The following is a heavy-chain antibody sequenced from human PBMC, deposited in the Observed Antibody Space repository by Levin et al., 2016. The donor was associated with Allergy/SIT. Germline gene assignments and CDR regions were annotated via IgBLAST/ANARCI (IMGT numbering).Heavy chain of an antibody. D-gene: IGHD2-2*01. V-gene: IGHV1-18*01. CDR1: GYTFTNYG. CDR2: ISGFDGDT. CDR3: ARDAPWFCDSGSCHAQFYPNHGLDV. Sequence: ASVKVSCKASGYTFTNYGVTWVRQAPGQGLEWVGWISGFDGDTKSAQKVQGRLTMTTDTPTRTAYMELTSLTSDDTAVYYCARDAPWFCDSGSCHAQFYPNHGLDVWGQGTTVTVSS. J-gene: IGHJ6*02.